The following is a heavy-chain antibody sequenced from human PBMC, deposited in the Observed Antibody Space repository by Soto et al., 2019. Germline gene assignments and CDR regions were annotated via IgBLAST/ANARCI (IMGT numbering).Heavy chain of an antibody. Sequence: GGSLRLSFAASGFTFSSYAMSWVRQAPGKGLEWVSAISGSGGSTYYADSVKGRFTISRDNSKNTLYLQMNSLRAEDTAVYYCAKENIVVVVAATHNWFDPWGQGTLVTVSS. D-gene: IGHD2-15*01. CDR2: ISGSGGST. CDR3: AKENIVVVVAATHNWFDP. V-gene: IGHV3-23*01. J-gene: IGHJ5*02. CDR1: GFTFSSYA.